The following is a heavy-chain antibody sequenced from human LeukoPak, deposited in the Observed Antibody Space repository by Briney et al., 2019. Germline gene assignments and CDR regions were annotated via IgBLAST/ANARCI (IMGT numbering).Heavy chain of an antibody. J-gene: IGHJ4*02. Sequence: GGSLRLSCGASGFTFSSYAMSWVRQAPGKGLEWVSAISGSGGSTYYADSVKGRFTISRDNSKNTLYLQMNSLRAEDTAVYYCAAPSHRSGYFRLLLDYWGQGTLVTVSS. V-gene: IGHV3-23*01. CDR3: AAPSHRSGYFRLLLDY. CDR2: ISGSGGST. D-gene: IGHD3-22*01. CDR1: GFTFSSYA.